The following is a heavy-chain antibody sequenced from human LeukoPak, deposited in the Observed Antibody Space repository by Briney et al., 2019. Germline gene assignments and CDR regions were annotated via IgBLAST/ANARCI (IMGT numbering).Heavy chain of an antibody. J-gene: IGHJ5*02. CDR3: ARDRDSSAWYWFDP. Sequence: ASVKVSCKASGYTVTSYAMNWVRQAPGQGLEWMGWINTNTGNPTYAQGFTGRFVFSLDTSVSTAYLQISSLKAEDTAVYYCARDRDSSAWYWFDPWGQGTLVTVSS. CDR2: INTNTGNP. V-gene: IGHV7-4-1*02. CDR1: GYTVTSYA. D-gene: IGHD3-22*01.